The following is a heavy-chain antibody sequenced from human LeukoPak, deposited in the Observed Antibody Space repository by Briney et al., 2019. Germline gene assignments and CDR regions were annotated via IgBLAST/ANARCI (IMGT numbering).Heavy chain of an antibody. V-gene: IGHV4-39*01. CDR2: IYYSGST. J-gene: IGHJ5*02. D-gene: IGHD1-1*01. CDR3: ARLELEPTSWFDP. CDR1: GGSISSSSYY. Sequence: KPSETLSPTCTVSGGSISSSSYYWGWVRQPPGKGLEGIGSIYYSGSTYYNPSLKSRVTISVDTSKNQFSLKLSSVTAADTAVYYCARLELEPTSWFDPWGQGTLVTVSS.